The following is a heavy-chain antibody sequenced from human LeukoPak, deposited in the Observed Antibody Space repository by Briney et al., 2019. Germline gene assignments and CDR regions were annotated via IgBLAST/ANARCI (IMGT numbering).Heavy chain of an antibody. J-gene: IGHJ4*02. CDR3: GTQVGAARTYFDY. Sequence: SGTLSLTCTVSGGSISSYYWTWIRQPPGKGLEWIGYIFYSGGSNYNPSLKSRVTISVDTSKNHFSLKLSSVTAADTAVYYCGTQVGAARTYFDYWGQGTLVTVSS. CDR1: GGSISSYY. V-gene: IGHV4-59*08. D-gene: IGHD6-6*01. CDR2: IFYSGGS.